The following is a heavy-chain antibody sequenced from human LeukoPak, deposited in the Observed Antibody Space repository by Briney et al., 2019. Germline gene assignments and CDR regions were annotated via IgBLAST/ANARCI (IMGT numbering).Heavy chain of an antibody. Sequence: GGSLRLSCAASGFIFNNYWMNWVRQAPGKGLEWVANINRDGSERYYVDSVKGRFTISRDDAKSSLYLQMNSLRAEDTAVYYCARRNAMDVWGQGTTVIVFS. J-gene: IGHJ6*02. V-gene: IGHV3-7*03. CDR3: ARRNAMDV. CDR2: INRDGSER. CDR1: GFIFNNYW.